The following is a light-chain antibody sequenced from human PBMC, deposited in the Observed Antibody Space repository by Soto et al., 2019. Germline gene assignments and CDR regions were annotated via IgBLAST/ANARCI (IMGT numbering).Light chain of an antibody. J-gene: IGLJ2*01. CDR2: NND. V-gene: IGLV1-44*01. CDR3: AAWDESLNGVV. CDR1: SSNIGSYT. Sequence: QSVLTQPPSASGTPGQRVTISCSGSSSNIGSYTVNWYQHLPGTAPKLLISNNDQRPSGVPDRFSASKSGTSASLAISGLQSEDEADYYCAAWDESLNGVVFGGGTKLTVL.